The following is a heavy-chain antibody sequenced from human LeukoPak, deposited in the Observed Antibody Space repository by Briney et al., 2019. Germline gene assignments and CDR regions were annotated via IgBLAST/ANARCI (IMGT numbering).Heavy chain of an antibody. CDR1: GRSFSGYH. CDR2: INHSATT. CDR3: ARGGGIADAEAIDY. Sequence: SDPVSLLCGVWGRSFSGYHWRGTREPRGGGVEGIGEINHSATTNYNPSIKSRITISVDTTKTQFSLKLSSVAAADTAVYYCARGGGIADAEAIDYWGQGTLVTVSS. D-gene: IGHD6-13*01. J-gene: IGHJ4*02. V-gene: IGHV4-34*01.